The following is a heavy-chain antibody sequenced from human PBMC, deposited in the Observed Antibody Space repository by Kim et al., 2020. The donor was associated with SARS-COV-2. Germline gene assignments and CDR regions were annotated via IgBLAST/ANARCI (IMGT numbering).Heavy chain of an antibody. D-gene: IGHD5-12*01. CDR3: ARGRGVRDGYNLKSWYFDL. J-gene: IGHJ2*01. V-gene: IGHV4-34*01. Sequence: SETLSLTCAVYGGSFSGYYWSWIRQPPGKGLEWIGEINHSGSTNYNPSLKSRVTISVDTSKNQFSLKLSSVTAADTAVYYCARGRGVRDGYNLKSWYFDLWGRGTLVTVSS. CDR2: INHSGST. CDR1: GGSFSGYY.